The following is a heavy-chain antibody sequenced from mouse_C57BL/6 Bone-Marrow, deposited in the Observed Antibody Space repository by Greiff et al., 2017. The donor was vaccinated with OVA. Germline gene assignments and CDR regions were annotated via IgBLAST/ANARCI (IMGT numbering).Heavy chain of an antibody. CDR3: ARHSNYGYWYFDV. J-gene: IGHJ1*03. Sequence: VQLQQPGTELVKPGASVKLSCKASGYTFTSYWMHWVKQRPGQGLEWIGNINPSNGGTNYNEKFKSKATLTVDKSSSTAYMQLSSLTSEDSAVYYCARHSNYGYWYFDVWGTGTTVTVSS. CDR2: INPSNGGT. V-gene: IGHV1-53*01. CDR1: GYTFTSYW. D-gene: IGHD2-5*01.